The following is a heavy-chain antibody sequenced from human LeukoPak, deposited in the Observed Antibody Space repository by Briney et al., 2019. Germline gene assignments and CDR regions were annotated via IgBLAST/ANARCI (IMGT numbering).Heavy chain of an antibody. D-gene: IGHD5-12*01. CDR1: GGSISSYY. J-gene: IGHJ6*03. CDR2: IHYSGST. Sequence: PSETLSLTCTVSGGSISSYYWSWIRRPPGKGLEWIGYIHYSGSTHYNPSLKSRVTISVDTSKNQVSLKLRSVTAADTAVYYCARTTEGYAGGPGYSYYYYMDVWGKGTTVTISS. V-gene: IGHV4-59*01. CDR3: ARTTEGYAGGPGYSYYYYMDV.